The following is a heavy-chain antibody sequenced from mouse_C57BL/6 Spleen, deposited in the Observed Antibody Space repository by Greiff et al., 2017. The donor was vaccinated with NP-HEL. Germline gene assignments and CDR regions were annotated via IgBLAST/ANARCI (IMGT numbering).Heavy chain of an antibody. V-gene: IGHV1-61*01. CDR1: GYTFTSYW. J-gene: IGHJ2*01. Sequence: QVQLQQPGAELVRPGSSVKLSCKASGYTFTSYWMDWVKQRPGQGLEWIGNIYPSDSETHYNQKFKDKATLTVDKSSSTAYMQLSSLTSEDSAAYYCASRGDGYYGYFDYWGQGTTLTVSS. CDR3: ASRGDGYYGYFDY. CDR2: IYPSDSET. D-gene: IGHD2-3*01.